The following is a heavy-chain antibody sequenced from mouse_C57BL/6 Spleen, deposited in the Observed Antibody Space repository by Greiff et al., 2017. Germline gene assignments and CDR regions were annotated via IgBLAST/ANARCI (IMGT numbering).Heavy chain of an antibody. J-gene: IGHJ2*01. CDR2: ISSGSSTI. V-gene: IGHV5-17*01. D-gene: IGHD1-1*01. Sequence: EVNLVESGGGLVKPGGSLKLSCAASGFTFSDYGMHWVRQAPEKGLEWVAYISSGSSTIYYADTVKGRFTISRDNAKNTLFLQMTSLRSEDTAMYYCARLRYYGSSLDYWGQGTTLTVSS. CDR1: GFTFSDYG. CDR3: ARLRYYGSSLDY.